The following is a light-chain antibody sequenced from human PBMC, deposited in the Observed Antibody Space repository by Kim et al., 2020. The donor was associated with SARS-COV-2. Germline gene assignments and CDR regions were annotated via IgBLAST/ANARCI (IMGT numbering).Light chain of an antibody. V-gene: IGLV2-23*02. J-gene: IGLJ3*02. CDR2: DVT. CDR3: FSYVGRSSWM. Sequence: QSALTQPASVSGSPGQSINISCTGTASDVGTYNLVSWFQQHPGKAPKVIIFDVTKRPSGVSDRFSGSKSGNTASLTISGLQAEDEAHYHCFSYVGRSSWMFGGGTKVTVL. CDR1: ASDVGTYNL.